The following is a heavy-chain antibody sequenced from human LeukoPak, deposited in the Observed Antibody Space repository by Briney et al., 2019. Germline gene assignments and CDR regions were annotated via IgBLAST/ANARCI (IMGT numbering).Heavy chain of an antibody. Sequence: GGSLRLSCAASGFTFSSYAVSWVRQAPGVGLEWVSTISGRGGSTFYADSVKGRFTISRDNSKNTLYLQMNSLRAEDTAVYYCAKDLGDGDYASPPDYWGQGTLVTVSS. CDR1: GFTFSSYA. V-gene: IGHV3-23*01. J-gene: IGHJ4*02. CDR3: AKDLGDGDYASPPDY. D-gene: IGHD4-17*01. CDR2: ISGRGGST.